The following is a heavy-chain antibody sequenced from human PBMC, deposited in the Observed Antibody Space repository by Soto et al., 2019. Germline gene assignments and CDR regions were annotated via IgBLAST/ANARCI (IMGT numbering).Heavy chain of an antibody. V-gene: IGHV3-15*01. J-gene: IGHJ3*02. CDR1: GFTFSNAW. D-gene: IGHD2-8*01. CDR2: IKSKTDGGKT. CDR3: TTDTKDCPNGVCYTAFDI. Sequence: GGSLRLSCAASGFTFSNAWMSWVRQAPGKGLEWVGRIKSKTDGGKTDYASPVKGRLTISRDDSKNTLYLQMNSLNTEDTAVYSGTTDTKDCPNGVCYTAFDIWGQGTMVTVSS.